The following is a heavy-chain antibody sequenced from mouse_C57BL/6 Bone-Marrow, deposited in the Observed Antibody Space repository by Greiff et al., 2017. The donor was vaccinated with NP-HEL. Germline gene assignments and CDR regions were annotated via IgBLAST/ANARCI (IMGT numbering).Heavy chain of an antibody. D-gene: IGHD2-14*01. Sequence: EVQGVESGGDLVKPGGSLKLSCAASGFTFSSYGMSWVRQTPDKRLEWVATISSGGSYTYYPDSVKGRFTISRDNAKNTLYLQMSSLKSEDTAMYYCARVLAWFAYWGKGTLVTVSA. V-gene: IGHV5-6*01. J-gene: IGHJ3*01. CDR3: ARVLAWFAY. CDR1: GFTFSSYG. CDR2: ISSGGSYT.